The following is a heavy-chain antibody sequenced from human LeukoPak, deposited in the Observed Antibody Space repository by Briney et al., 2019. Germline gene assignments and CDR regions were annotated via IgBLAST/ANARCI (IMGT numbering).Heavy chain of an antibody. D-gene: IGHD2-2*01. J-gene: IGHJ4*02. CDR2: INHSGST. V-gene: IGHV4-34*01. Sequence: SETLSLTCAVYGESLSGYYWSWIRQPPGQGLERIGEINHSGSTNYNPSLKSPVTTSVDTSKNQFSLKLSPVTAADTAVYYCAKGAFHCSSTSCYGTRLYYFDYWGQGTLVTVSS. CDR3: AKGAFHCSSTSCYGTRLYYFDY. CDR1: GESLSGYY.